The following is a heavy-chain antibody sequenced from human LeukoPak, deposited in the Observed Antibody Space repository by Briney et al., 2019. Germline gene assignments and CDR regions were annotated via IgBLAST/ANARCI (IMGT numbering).Heavy chain of an antibody. J-gene: IGHJ4*02. CDR3: ARFSRFGKVGATDFDY. Sequence: ASVKVSCKASGYTFTSYAMNWVRQAPGQGLEWMGWINTNTGNPTYAQGFTGRFVFSLDTSVSTAYLQISGLKAEDTAVYYCARFSRFGKVGATDFDYWGQGTLVTVSS. V-gene: IGHV7-4-1*02. CDR2: INTNTGNP. D-gene: IGHD1-26*01. CDR1: GYTFTSYA.